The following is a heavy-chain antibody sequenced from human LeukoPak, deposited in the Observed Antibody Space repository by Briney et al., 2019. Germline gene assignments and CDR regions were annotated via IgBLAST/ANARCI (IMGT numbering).Heavy chain of an antibody. D-gene: IGHD3-9*01. J-gene: IGHJ4*02. CDR2: ISSGDRT. CDR3: AKDAAASPYFHWFDN. CDR1: GFTFSSYA. Sequence: GGSLRLSCAASGFTFSSYAMNWVRQAPGKGLEWVAGISSGDRTFHAESVKGRFTISRDKSKDTLYLQMNSLRAEDTAVYYCAKDAAASPYFHWFDNWGQGTQVIVSS. V-gene: IGHV3-23*01.